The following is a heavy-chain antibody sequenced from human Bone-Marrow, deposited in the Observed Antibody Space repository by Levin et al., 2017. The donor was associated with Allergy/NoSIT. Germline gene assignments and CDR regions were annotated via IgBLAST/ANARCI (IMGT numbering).Heavy chain of an antibody. CDR3: ARVAGGVRGFWYFDL. CDR2: MYDSGNT. CDR1: GGSVSSDSYL. V-gene: IGHV4-61*01. Sequence: SETLSLTCTVSGGSVSSDSYLWSWVRQPPGKGLEWIGNMYDSGNTKYNPSLRSRVTMSMDTSKNQLSLKLTSMIAADTAVYYCARVAGGVRGFWYFDLWGRGTLVTVSS. D-gene: IGHD3-16*01. J-gene: IGHJ2*01.